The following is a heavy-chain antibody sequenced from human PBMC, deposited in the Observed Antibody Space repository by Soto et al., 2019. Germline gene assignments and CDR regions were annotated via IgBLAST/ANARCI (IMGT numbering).Heavy chain of an antibody. J-gene: IGHJ3*02. V-gene: IGHV3-23*01. CDR3: AKDLGYGSSWRYALDM. CDR1: GFTFSSYA. CDR2: ISGSGGIT. D-gene: IGHD6-13*01. Sequence: GGSLRLSCAASGFTFSSYAMSWVRQAPGQGLEWVSGISGSGGITHYADSVKGRFTISRDNSRSTLHLQMISLRAEDTGVYYCAKDLGYGSSWRYALDMWGQGTLVTVSS.